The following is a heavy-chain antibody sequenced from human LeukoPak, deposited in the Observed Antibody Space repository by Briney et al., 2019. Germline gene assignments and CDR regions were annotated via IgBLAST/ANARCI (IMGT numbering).Heavy chain of an antibody. J-gene: IGHJ6*03. CDR2: ISGGSSGST. Sequence: AGGSLRLSCAASGFTFSDYAMSWVRQAPGKGLEWLSVISGGSSGSTYYADSVKGRFTVSRDNSKSTLYLQMKSLRAEDTAVYYCAKGGGYEAQYYYYYLDVWGKGTTVTISS. CDR1: GFTFSDYA. D-gene: IGHD5-12*01. V-gene: IGHV3-23*01. CDR3: AKGGGYEAQYYYYYLDV.